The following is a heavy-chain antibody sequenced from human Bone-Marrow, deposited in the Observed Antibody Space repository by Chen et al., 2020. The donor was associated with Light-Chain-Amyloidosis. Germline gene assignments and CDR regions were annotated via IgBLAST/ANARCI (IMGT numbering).Heavy chain of an antibody. Sequence: EVQLEQSGPEVKKPGESLKISCKGSGYTFPNYWIGWVRQMPGKGLEWMGVIYPDYSDASYSPSFEGQVTMSADKSITTAYLQWRSLKASDTAMYYCARRRDGYNFDYWGQGTLVTVSS. CDR3: ARRRDGYNFDY. D-gene: IGHD5-12*01. J-gene: IGHJ4*02. V-gene: IGHV5-51*01. CDR2: IYPDYSDA. CDR1: GYTFPNYW.